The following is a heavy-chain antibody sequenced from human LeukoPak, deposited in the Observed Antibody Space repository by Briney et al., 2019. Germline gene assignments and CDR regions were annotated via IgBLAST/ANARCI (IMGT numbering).Heavy chain of an antibody. CDR2: INPNSGGT. CDR3: ARAGLGYSSSWDYYYYMNV. CDR1: GYTFTGYY. V-gene: IGHV1-2*02. Sequence: GAPVKVSCKASGYTFTGYYMHWVRQAPGQGLEWMGWINPNSGGTNYAQKFQGRVTMTRDTSISTVYMELSRLRSDDTAVYYCARAGLGYSSSWDYYYYMNVWGKGTTVTVSS. D-gene: IGHD6-13*01. J-gene: IGHJ6*03.